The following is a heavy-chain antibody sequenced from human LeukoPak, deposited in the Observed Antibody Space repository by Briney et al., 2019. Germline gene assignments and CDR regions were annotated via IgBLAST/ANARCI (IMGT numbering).Heavy chain of an antibody. D-gene: IGHD6-19*01. CDR1: GGSISSYY. Sequence: SETLSLTCTVSGGSISSYYWSWIRQPPGKGLEWVGYIYYSGSTNYNPSLKSRVTISVDTSKNQFSLKLSSVTAADTAVYYCARHRDNSGWVDYWGQGTLVTVSS. J-gene: IGHJ4*02. CDR3: ARHRDNSGWVDY. CDR2: IYYSGST. V-gene: IGHV4-59*08.